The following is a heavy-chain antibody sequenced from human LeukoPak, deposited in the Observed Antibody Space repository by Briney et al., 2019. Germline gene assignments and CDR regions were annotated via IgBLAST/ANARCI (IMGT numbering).Heavy chain of an antibody. CDR1: GGSISSYY. Sequence: SETLSLTCTVSGGSISSYYWSWIRQPPGKGLEWIGNIYYTGSTNYNPSLKSRVTISVDTSKNQFSLRLSSVTAADTAVYYCARPYSSGWRGAFDVWGQGTMVTVSS. D-gene: IGHD6-25*01. J-gene: IGHJ3*01. CDR3: ARPYSSGWRGAFDV. V-gene: IGHV4-59*01. CDR2: IYYTGST.